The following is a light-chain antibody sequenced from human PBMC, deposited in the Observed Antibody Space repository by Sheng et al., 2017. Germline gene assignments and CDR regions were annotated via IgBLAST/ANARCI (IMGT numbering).Light chain of an antibody. CDR3: GTWDTSLSAVV. CDR2: DNN. CDR1: SSNIGNNY. Sequence: QSVLTQPPSVSAAPGQKVTISCSGTSSNIGNNYVSWYQHLPGTAPKLLIYDNNRRPSGIPDRFSGSRSGTSATLGITGLQTGDEADYYCGTWDTSLSAVVIGGGTKVTV. V-gene: IGLV1-51*01. J-gene: IGLJ3*02.